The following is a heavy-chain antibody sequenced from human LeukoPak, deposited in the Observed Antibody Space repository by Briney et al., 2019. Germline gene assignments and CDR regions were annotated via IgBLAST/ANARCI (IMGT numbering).Heavy chain of an antibody. CDR3: ARDPRGQNWFDP. D-gene: IGHD3-10*01. CDR1: GGSISSYY. V-gene: IGHV4-59*01. J-gene: IGHJ5*02. CDR2: IYYSGST. Sequence: SETLSLTCTVSGGSISSYYWSWLRQPPGKGLEWIGYIYYSGSTNYSPSLKSRVTISIDTSKNQFSLKLSSVTAADTAVYYCARDPRGQNWFDPWGQGTLVTVSS.